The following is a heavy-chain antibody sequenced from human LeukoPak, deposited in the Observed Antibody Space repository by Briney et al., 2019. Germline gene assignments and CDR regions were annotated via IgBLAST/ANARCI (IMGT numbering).Heavy chain of an antibody. V-gene: IGHV1-24*01. CDR3: ARALVVVPAASWGPYYYYYMDV. CDR2: FDPEDGET. Sequence: ASVKVSCKVSGYSLTKLSMYWVRQAPGKGLEWMGGFDPEDGETMYAQKLQGRVTMTEDTSTDTAYMELSSLRSDDTAVYYCARALVVVPAASWGPYYYYYMDVWGKGTTVTISS. CDR1: GYSLTKLS. D-gene: IGHD2-2*01. J-gene: IGHJ6*03.